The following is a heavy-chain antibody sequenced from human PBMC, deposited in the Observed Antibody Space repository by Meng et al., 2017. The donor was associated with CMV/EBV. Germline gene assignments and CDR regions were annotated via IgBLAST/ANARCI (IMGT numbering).Heavy chain of an antibody. CDR1: GFSFDDYA. D-gene: IGHD2-15*01. J-gene: IGHJ6*02. CDR3: ARDDCSGGSCSYGMDV. CDR2: ITWNSGSI. Sequence: SLKISCVASGFSFDDYAMHWVRQAPGKGLEWVSGITWNSGSIDYADSVKGRFTISRDNAKNSLYLQMNSLRAEDTAVYYCARDDCSGGSCSYGMDVWGQGTTVTVSS. V-gene: IGHV3-9*01.